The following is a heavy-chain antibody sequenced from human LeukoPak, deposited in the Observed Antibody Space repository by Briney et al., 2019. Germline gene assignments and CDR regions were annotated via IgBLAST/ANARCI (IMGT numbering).Heavy chain of an antibody. CDR3: ARGDDYVWGRHDLDY. D-gene: IGHD3-16*01. V-gene: IGHV1-46*01. CDR2: INPSGGST. Sequence: ASVKVSCKASGYTFTSYYMHWVRQAPGQGLEWMGIINPSGGSTSYAQKFQGRVTMTRDMSTSTVYMELSSLRSEDTAVYYCARGDDYVWGRHDLDYWGQGTLVTVTS. CDR1: GYTFTSYY. J-gene: IGHJ4*02.